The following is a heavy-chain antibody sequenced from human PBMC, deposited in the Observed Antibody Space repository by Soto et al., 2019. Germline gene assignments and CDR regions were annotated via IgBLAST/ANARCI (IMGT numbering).Heavy chain of an antibody. CDR3: ASFFGGSVDRVDY. D-gene: IGHD3-10*01. J-gene: IGHJ4*02. Sequence: SVKVSCKASGGTFSSYTISWVRQAPGQGLEWMGRIIPILGIANYAQKFQGRVTITADKSTSTAYMELSSLRSEDTAVYYCASFFGGSVDRVDYWGQGTLVTVSS. CDR2: IIPILGIA. V-gene: IGHV1-69*02. CDR1: GGTFSSYT.